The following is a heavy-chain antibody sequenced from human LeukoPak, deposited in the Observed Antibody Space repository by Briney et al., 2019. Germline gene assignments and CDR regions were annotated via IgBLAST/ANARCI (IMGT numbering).Heavy chain of an antibody. V-gene: IGHV3-21*04. CDR1: GFTFSSYS. Sequence: GGSLRLSCAASGFTFSSYSMNWVRQAPGKGLEWVSSISSSSSYIYYADSVKGRFTISRDNSKNTLYLQMNSLRAEDTALYYCAKKVVVGATSPYSDFQDWGQGTLVTVSS. CDR3: AKKVVVGATSPYSDFQD. J-gene: IGHJ1*01. D-gene: IGHD1-26*01. CDR2: ISSSSSYI.